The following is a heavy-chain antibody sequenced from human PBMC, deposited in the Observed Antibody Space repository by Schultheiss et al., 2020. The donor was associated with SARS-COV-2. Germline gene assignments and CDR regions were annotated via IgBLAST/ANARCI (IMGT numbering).Heavy chain of an antibody. CDR2: IYYSGST. V-gene: IGHV4-39*07. CDR1: GGSISSSSYY. D-gene: IGHD3-3*01. Sequence: SETLSLTCTVSGGSISSSSYYWGWIRQPPGKGLEWIGSIYYSGSTYYNPSLKSRVTISVDTSKNQFSLKLSSVTAADTAVYYCARAAAYDFWSGYPYYFDYWGQGTLVTVSS. CDR3: ARAAAYDFWSGYPYYFDY. J-gene: IGHJ4*02.